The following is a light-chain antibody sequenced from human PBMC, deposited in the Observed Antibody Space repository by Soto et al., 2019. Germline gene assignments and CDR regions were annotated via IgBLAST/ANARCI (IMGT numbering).Light chain of an antibody. Sequence: IVMTQSPLSLPVTPGEPASISCRSSQSLLHSNGYNYLDWYLQKPGQSPQLLIYLGSNRASGVPDRCSGSGSDTDFTLEISSVEAEDVGVYYCMQALTTPLTFGGGTKVEIK. V-gene: IGKV2-28*01. CDR2: LGS. CDR3: MQALTTPLT. CDR1: QSLLHSNGYNY. J-gene: IGKJ4*01.